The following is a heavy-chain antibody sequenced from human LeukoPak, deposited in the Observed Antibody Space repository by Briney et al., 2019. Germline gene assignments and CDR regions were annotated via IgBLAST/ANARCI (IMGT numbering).Heavy chain of an antibody. V-gene: IGHV3-21*01. J-gene: IGHJ4*02. CDR3: ARIPYCSSTNCYPSDY. D-gene: IGHD2-2*01. CDR2: ISSGSDHI. Sequence: GGSLRLSCAASGFNVGSNYMSWVRQTPGKGLEWVSSISSGSDHIYYADSVKGRFTISRDNAKNTLYLQMNSLRAEDTAVYYCARIPYCSSTNCYPSDYWGQGTLVTVSS. CDR1: GFNVGSNY.